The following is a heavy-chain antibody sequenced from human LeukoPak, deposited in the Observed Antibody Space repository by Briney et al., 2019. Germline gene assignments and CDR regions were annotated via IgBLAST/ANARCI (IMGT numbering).Heavy chain of an antibody. CDR3: ARDGGYSSSWGFDY. CDR1: GGSISSYY. CDR2: IYYSGST. Sequence: SETLSLTCTVSGGSISSYYWSWIRQPPGKGLEWIGYIYYSGSTNYNPSLKSRVTISVDTSKNQFSLKLSSVTAADTAVYYCARDGGYSSSWGFDYWGQGTLVTVSS. D-gene: IGHD6-13*01. J-gene: IGHJ4*02. V-gene: IGHV4-59*01.